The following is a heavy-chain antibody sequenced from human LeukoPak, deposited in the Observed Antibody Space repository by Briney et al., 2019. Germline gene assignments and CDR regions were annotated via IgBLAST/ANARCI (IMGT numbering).Heavy chain of an antibody. Sequence: GGSLRLSCAAPGFTFSSHWMIWVRQAPGKGLEWVANVKQDGSEKYYVDSVKGRFTISRVNAKNSLYLQMNSLRVEDTAVYYCGSGRAAHRFDYWGQGTLVTVSS. CDR1: GFTFSSHW. J-gene: IGHJ4*02. CDR3: GSGRAAHRFDY. D-gene: IGHD6-6*01. V-gene: IGHV3-7*01. CDR2: VKQDGSEK.